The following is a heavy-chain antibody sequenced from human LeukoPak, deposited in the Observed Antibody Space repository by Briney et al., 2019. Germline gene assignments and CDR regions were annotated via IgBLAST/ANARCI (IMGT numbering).Heavy chain of an antibody. J-gene: IGHJ5*02. CDR1: GYSFTSYW. D-gene: IGHD2-21*02. V-gene: IGHV5-51*01. CDR2: VYPGDSDA. Sequence: GESLKISCKGSGYSFTSYWIAWVRQMPGKGLEWMGIVYPGDSDARYSPSFQGQVTFSADKSISTAYLQWSSLKASDTAMYYCARLPYCGGDCYPNWFDPWGQGTLVTVSS. CDR3: ARLPYCGGDCYPNWFDP.